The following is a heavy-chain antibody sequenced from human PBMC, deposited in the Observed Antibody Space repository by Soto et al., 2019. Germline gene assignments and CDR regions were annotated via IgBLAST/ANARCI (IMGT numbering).Heavy chain of an antibody. J-gene: IGHJ4*02. V-gene: IGHV3-30*18. CDR3: AKLLEAAGTHHNFDY. D-gene: IGHD6-13*01. CDR1: GFTFSSYG. CDR2: ISYDGSNK. Sequence: LGGSLRLSCAASGFTFSSYGMHWVRQAPGKGLEWVAVISYDGSNKYYADSVKGRFTISRDNSKNTLYLQMNSLRAEDTAVYYCAKLLEAAGTHHNFDYWGQGTLVTVSS.